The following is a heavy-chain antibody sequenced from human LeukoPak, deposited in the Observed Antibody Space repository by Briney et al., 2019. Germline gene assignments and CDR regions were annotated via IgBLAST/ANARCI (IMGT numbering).Heavy chain of an antibody. CDR3: ARNYYDSTGYYGDGAFDI. V-gene: IGHV1-2*02. Sequence: ASVKVSCKASGYTFTGYYMHWVRQAPGQGLEWMGWINPNSGGTTYAQKFQGRVTMTTDTSISTAYMELSSLRSDDTAVYYCARNYYDSTGYYGDGAFDIWGQGTMVTVSS. D-gene: IGHD3-22*01. CDR1: GYTFTGYY. CDR2: INPNSGGT. J-gene: IGHJ3*02.